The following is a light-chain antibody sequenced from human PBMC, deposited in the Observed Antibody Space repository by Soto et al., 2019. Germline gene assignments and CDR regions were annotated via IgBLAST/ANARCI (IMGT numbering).Light chain of an antibody. CDR2: ANS. CDR3: QSYDSSLSGDV. CDR1: SSNIGAGYD. J-gene: IGLJ1*01. Sequence: QSVLTQPPSVSGAPGQRVTISCTGSSSNIGAGYDVHWYQQLPGTAPKLLIYANSNRPSGVPDRFSASKSGTSASLAITGLQAEDEADDYCQSYDSSLSGDVFGTGTKLTVL. V-gene: IGLV1-40*01.